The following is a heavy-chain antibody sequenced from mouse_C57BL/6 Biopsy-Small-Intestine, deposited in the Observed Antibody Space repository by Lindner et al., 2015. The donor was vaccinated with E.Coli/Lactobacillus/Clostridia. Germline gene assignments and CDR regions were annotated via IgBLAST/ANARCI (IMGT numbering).Heavy chain of an antibody. CDR3: ARTYGSGSYYPLY. J-gene: IGHJ4*01. V-gene: IGHV1-74*01. CDR1: GGTLTSYT. D-gene: IGHD2-2*01. Sequence: SVKVSCKTSGGTLTSYTIAWVRQAPGQGLEWMGRIIPLLDIANYAQQFQGRVTFTADKSANTAYMELSSLRSEDTAVYFCARTYGSGSYYPLYWGQGTLVTVSS. CDR2: IIPLLDIA.